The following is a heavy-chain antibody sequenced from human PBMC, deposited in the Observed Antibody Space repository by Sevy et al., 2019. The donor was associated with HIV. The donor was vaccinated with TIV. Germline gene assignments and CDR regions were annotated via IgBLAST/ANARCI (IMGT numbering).Heavy chain of an antibody. CDR2: IYYSGST. CDR1: GGSISSSSYY. J-gene: IGHJ4*02. D-gene: IGHD6-13*01. CDR3: ARHAPDSSSWPLDY. V-gene: IGHV4-39*01. Sequence: SDTLSLTCTVSGGSISSSSYYWGWIRQPPGKGLEWIGSIYYSGSTYYNPSLKSRVTISVDTSKNQFSLKLSSVTAADTAVYYCARHAPDSSSWPLDYWGQGTLVTVSS.